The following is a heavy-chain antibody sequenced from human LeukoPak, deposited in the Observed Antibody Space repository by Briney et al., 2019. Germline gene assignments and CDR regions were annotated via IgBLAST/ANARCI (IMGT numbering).Heavy chain of an antibody. CDR3: ARIFGYYYYYLDV. D-gene: IGHD3-3*01. CDR1: GFTFSSFY. V-gene: IGHV3-7*01. CDR2: IDKDGSEK. J-gene: IGHJ6*03. Sequence: GGSLRLSRAASGFTFSSFYMNWIRQAPGKGLEWVATIDKDGSEKYYVDSVKGRFTISRDNAKNSLSLEMNSLRVEDTAVYYCARIFGYYYYYLDVWGKGTPVTISS.